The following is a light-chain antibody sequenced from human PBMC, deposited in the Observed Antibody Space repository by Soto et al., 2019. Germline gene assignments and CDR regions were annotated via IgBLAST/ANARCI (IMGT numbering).Light chain of an antibody. CDR3: QQYNSHST. CDR1: QSISGW. Sequence: DIQMTQSPSTLSASVGDRVTITCRASQSISGWLAWYQQKPGKAPKLLIYDVSSLESGVPSRFSGSGSGTEFTLAISSLQPDDFATYYCQQYNSHSTFGQGTKVDIK. J-gene: IGKJ1*01. CDR2: DVS. V-gene: IGKV1-5*01.